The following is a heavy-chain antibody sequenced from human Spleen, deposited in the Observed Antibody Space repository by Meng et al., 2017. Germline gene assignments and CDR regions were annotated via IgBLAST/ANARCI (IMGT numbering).Heavy chain of an antibody. D-gene: IGHD2-15*01. CDR3: AKDRIRSSGVSCADY. Sequence: GESLKISCAASGFTFSSYAMSWVRQAPGKGLEWVSAISGSAGSTYYADSVKGRFTISRDNSKNPLYLQRNSMRAEYTAVYHCAKDRIRSSGVSCADYWGQGTMVTVSS. CDR1: GFTFSSYA. V-gene: IGHV3-23*01. J-gene: IGHJ4*02. CDR2: ISGSAGST.